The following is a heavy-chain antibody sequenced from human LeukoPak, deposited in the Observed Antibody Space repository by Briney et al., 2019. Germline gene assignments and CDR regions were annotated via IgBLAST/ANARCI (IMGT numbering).Heavy chain of an antibody. J-gene: IGHJ4*02. D-gene: IGHD3-3*01. Sequence: ASVKVSCKASGYTFTSYGISWVRQAPGQGLEWMGWISAYNGNTNYAQKLQGRVTMTTDTSTSTAYMELRSLRSDDTAVYYCVRKYYDFWSGYTHFDYWGQGTLVTVSS. V-gene: IGHV1-18*01. CDR1: GYTFTSYG. CDR3: VRKYYDFWSGYTHFDY. CDR2: ISAYNGNT.